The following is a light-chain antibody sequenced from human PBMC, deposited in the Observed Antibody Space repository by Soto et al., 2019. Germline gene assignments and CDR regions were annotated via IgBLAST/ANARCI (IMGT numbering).Light chain of an antibody. Sequence: EIVLTQSPGTLSLSPGERATLSCRASQSVSSSYLAWYQQKPGQAHRLLIYGASSRATGIPDRFSGSGSGTDVTLTSSRLEPEDFAVYYCQQYGSSPQYTFGQGTKLEIK. J-gene: IGKJ2*01. CDR1: QSVSSSY. CDR3: QQYGSSPQYT. V-gene: IGKV3-20*01. CDR2: GAS.